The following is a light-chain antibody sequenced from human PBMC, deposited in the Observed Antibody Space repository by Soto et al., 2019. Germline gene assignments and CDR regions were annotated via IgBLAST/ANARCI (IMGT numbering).Light chain of an antibody. J-gene: IGLJ1*01. CDR2: VGTGGIVG. CDR1: SGYSDYK. Sequence: QTVVTQPPSASASLGASVTLTCTLSSGYSDYKVDWYQQRPGKGPRFVVRVGTGGIVGSKGDGIPYRFSVLGSGLNRYLIIKNIQEEDESDYHCGADHGTGSNFAYVFGTGTKLTVL. CDR3: GADHGTGSNFAYV. V-gene: IGLV9-49*01.